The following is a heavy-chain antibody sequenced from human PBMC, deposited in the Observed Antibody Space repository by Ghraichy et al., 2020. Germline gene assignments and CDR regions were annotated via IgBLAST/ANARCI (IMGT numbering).Heavy chain of an antibody. J-gene: IGHJ4*02. V-gene: IGHV4-59*01. CDR2: IYYSGST. CDR1: GGSISSYY. D-gene: IGHD6-19*01. CDR3: ASFPYSSGWYSKARRGEYFDY. Sequence: AETLSLTCTVSGGSISSYYWSWIRQPPGKGLEWIGYIYYSGSTNYNPSLKSRVTISVDTSKNQFSLKLSSVTAADTAVYYCASFPYSSGWYSKARRGEYFDYWGQGTLVTVSS.